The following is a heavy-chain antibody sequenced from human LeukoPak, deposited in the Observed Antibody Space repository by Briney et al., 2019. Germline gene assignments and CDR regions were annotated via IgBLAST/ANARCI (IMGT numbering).Heavy chain of an antibody. CDR3: ARDPLGGIAAEPDY. V-gene: IGHV1-2*02. CDR2: INPNSGGT. D-gene: IGHD6-13*01. Sequence: ASVKVSCKASGYTFTNYYMHWVRQAPGQGLEWMGWINPNSGGTNYAQKFQGRVTMTRDTSISTAYMELSRLRSDDTAVYYCARDPLGGIAAEPDYWGQGTLVTVSS. J-gene: IGHJ4*02. CDR1: GYTFTNYY.